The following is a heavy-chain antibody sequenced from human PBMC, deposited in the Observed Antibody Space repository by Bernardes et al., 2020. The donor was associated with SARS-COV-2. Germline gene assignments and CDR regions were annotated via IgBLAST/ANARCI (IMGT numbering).Heavy chain of an antibody. CDR1: GYTFTSYD. V-gene: IGHV1-8*01. J-gene: IGHJ6*02. Sequence: ASVKVSCKASGYTFTSYDINWVRQATGQGLEWMGWMNPNSGNTGYAQKFQGRVTMTRNTSISTAYMELSSLRSEDTAVYYCARGELWFGENYYYYGMDVWGQGPTVTVSS. CDR3: ARGELWFGENYYYYGMDV. D-gene: IGHD3-10*01. CDR2: MNPNSGNT.